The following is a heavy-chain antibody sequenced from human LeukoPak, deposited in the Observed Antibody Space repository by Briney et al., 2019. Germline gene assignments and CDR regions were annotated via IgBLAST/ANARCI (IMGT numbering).Heavy chain of an antibody. V-gene: IGHV4-34*01. CDR3: ARPARYSSGWYDY. D-gene: IGHD6-19*01. J-gene: IGHJ4*02. CDR2: INHSGST. CDR1: GGSFSGYY. Sequence: PSETLSLTCAFHGGSFSGYYWSWIRKPPGKALEWIGEINHSGSTNYNPSLKSRVTISVDTSKNQFSLKLSSVTAADTAVYYCARPARYSSGWYDYWGQGTLVTVSS.